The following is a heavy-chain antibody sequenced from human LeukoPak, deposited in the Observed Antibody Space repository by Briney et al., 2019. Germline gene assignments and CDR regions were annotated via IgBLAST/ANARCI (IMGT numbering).Heavy chain of an antibody. CDR1: GFTFSSYW. CDR2: ISGSGGST. V-gene: IGHV3-23*01. J-gene: IGHJ4*02. D-gene: IGHD3-22*01. Sequence: GGSLRLSCAASGFTFSSYWMSWVRQAPGKGLEWVSAISGSGGSTYYADSVKGRFTISRDNSKNTLYLQMNSLRAEDTAVYYCAKGRVVVITTLDYWGQGTLVTVSS. CDR3: AKGRVVVITTLDY.